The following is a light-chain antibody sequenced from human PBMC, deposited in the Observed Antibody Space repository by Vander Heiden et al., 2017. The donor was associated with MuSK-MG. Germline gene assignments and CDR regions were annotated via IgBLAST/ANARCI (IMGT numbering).Light chain of an antibody. J-gene: IGKJ2*01. V-gene: IGKV3-11*01. CDR2: DAS. Sequence: IVLTQSPATLSASPGERATLSCRASQSVSSYLAWYQQKPGQAPRLFIYDASSRATGIPARFSGSGSETDFTLTISSLEPEDFAVYYCQQRSNWPRTFGQGTKVEIK. CDR1: QSVSSY. CDR3: QQRSNWPRT.